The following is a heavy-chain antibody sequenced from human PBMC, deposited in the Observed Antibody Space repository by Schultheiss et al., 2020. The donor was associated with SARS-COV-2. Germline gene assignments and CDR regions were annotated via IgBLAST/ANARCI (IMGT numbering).Heavy chain of an antibody. D-gene: IGHD6-19*01. V-gene: IGHV4-39*07. CDR1: GGSVSSGSYY. CDR3: AKAVAVAGPSDY. Sequence: GSLRLSCTVSGGSVSSGSYYWNWIRQPPGKGLEWIGEINHSGSTNYNPSLKSRVTISVDTSKNQFSLKLSSVTAADTAVYYCAKAVAVAGPSDYWGQGTLVTVSS. J-gene: IGHJ4*02. CDR2: INHSGST.